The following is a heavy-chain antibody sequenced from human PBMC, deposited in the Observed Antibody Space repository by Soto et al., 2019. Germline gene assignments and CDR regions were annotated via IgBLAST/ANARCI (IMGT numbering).Heavy chain of an antibody. CDR1: GFKFSGST. CDR2: IRSIGNNYAT. CDR3: ASHPDTVAKKYDRHFDY. J-gene: IGHJ4*02. V-gene: IGHV3-73*01. Sequence: EVQLVESGGGLVQPGGSLKVSCAASGFKFSGSTLHWVRQASGKGREWIGRIRSIGNNYATAYNASLKGRFTISRDDSKSTAYLQMRSQQTEDTAVYCCASHPDTVAKKYDRHFDYWGQGTLVTVSS. D-gene: IGHD5-12*01.